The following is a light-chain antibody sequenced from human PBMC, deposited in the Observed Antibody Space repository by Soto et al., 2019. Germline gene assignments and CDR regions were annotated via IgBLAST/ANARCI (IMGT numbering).Light chain of an antibody. Sequence: QSVPTQPPSASGSPGQSVTISCTGTSSDVGGYNYVSWYQQHPAKAPKLMIYEVSKRPSGVPDRFSGSKSGNTASLTVSGLQAEDEADYYCSSYAGSNNWVFGGGTKVTVL. J-gene: IGLJ3*02. CDR2: EVS. CDR3: SSYAGSNNWV. CDR1: SSDVGGYNY. V-gene: IGLV2-8*01.